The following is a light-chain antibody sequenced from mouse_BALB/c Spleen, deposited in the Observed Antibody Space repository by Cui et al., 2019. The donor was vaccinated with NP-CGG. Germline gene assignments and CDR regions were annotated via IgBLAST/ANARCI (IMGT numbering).Light chain of an antibody. CDR2: GTN. CDR1: IGTAIISNY. J-gene: IGLJ1*01. V-gene: IGLV1*01. Sequence: QAVVTQESALTTSPGETVTLTCRSSIGTAIISNYANWVQEKPDHLFTGLIGGTNNRPPGVPARFSGSLIGDKAALTITGAQTEDEAIYFCALWYSNHWVFGGGTKLTVL. CDR3: ALWYSNHWV.